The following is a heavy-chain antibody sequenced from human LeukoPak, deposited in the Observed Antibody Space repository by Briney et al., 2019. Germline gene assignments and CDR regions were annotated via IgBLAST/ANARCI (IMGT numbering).Heavy chain of an antibody. CDR2: IYSGGST. Sequence: PGGSLRLSCAASGFTVSSNYMSWVRQAPGKGREWVSVIYSGGSTYYADSVKGRFTISRDNSKNTLYLQMNSLRAEDTAVYYCARDSSGWYGHDAFDIWGQGTMVTVSS. D-gene: IGHD6-19*01. CDR3: ARDSSGWYGHDAFDI. V-gene: IGHV3-53*01. CDR1: GFTVSSNY. J-gene: IGHJ3*02.